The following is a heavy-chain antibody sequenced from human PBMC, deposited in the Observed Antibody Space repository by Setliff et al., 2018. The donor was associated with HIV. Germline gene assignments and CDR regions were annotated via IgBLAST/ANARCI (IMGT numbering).Heavy chain of an antibody. CDR3: ATDLHWAFDY. D-gene: IGHD7-27*01. J-gene: IGHJ4*02. V-gene: IGHV3-48*01. CDR1: GFTFSDYP. CDR2: IYPDSNNI. Sequence: PGGSLRLSCAASGFTFSDYPMNWVRQAPGKGLEWVSHIYPDSNNIDYTDSVKGRFTISRDNAKNSLYLQMNSLRAEDAAVYYCATDLHWAFDYWGQGSPVTVSS.